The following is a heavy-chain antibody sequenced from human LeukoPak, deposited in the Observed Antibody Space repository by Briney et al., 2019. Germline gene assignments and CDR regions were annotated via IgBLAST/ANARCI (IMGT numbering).Heavy chain of an antibody. CDR3: ARHLWSEYHKFDY. CDR2: IYYSGST. CDR1: GGSISSNKYY. J-gene: IGHJ4*02. Sequence: KTSETLSLTCTVSGGSISSNKYYWGWIRQPPGKGLEWIGSIYYSGSTYYNPTLKSRVTIFVDTSKNQFSLKLSSVTAADTAVYYCARHLWSEYHKFDYWGQGTLVTVSS. D-gene: IGHD3-3*01. V-gene: IGHV4-39*01.